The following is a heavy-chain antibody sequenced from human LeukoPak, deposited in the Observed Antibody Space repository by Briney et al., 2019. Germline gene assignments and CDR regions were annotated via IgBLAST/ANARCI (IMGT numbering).Heavy chain of an antibody. J-gene: IGHJ4*02. CDR2: ISSNGGST. CDR1: GFTFSSYA. D-gene: IGHD6-19*01. CDR3: VIKTTKAIAVADYYFDY. V-gene: IGHV3-64D*09. Sequence: PGGSLRLSCSASGFTFSSYAMHWDRQAPGKGLEYVSAISSNGGSTYYADSVKGRFTISRDNSKNTLYLQMSSLRAGDTAVYYCVIKTTKAIAVADYYFDYWGQGTLVTVSS.